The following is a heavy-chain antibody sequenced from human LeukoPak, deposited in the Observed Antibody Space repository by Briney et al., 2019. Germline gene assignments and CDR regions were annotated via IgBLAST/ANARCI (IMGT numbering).Heavy chain of an antibody. D-gene: IGHD1-26*01. J-gene: IGHJ4*02. CDR3: VRDLTREWDLH. CDR2: ISYDGSNK. Sequence: GGSLRLSCAASGFTFSSDAMHWVRQAPGKGLEWVAVISYDGSNKYYADSVKGRFTISRDNSKNTLYLQMNSLRGEDTAVYYCVRDLTREWDLHWGQGTLVTVSS. CDR1: GFTFSSDA. V-gene: IGHV3-30-3*01.